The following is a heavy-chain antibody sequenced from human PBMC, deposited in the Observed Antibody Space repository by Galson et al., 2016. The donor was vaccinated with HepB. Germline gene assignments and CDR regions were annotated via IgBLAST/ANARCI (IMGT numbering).Heavy chain of an antibody. D-gene: IGHD3-10*01. Sequence: SVKVSCKASGYTFTSHALHWVRQAPGQRLEWMGWINGDNGNTKYSQKFQGRVTITRDTSASTACMELSSLRSEDTAVYYCARVYYYASGSYRFYFDYWGQGTLVTVSS. J-gene: IGHJ4*02. CDR2: INGDNGNT. V-gene: IGHV1-3*01. CDR3: ARVYYYASGSYRFYFDY. CDR1: GYTFTSHA.